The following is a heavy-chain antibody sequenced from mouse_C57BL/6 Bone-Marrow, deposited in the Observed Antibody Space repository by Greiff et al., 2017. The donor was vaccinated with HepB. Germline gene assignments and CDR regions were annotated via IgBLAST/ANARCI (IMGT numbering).Heavy chain of an antibody. CDR1: GYTFTSYW. J-gene: IGHJ2*01. CDR2: IDPSDSYT. CDR3: ATSDGYLDFDY. V-gene: IGHV1-69*01. Sequence: QVQLQQPGAELVMPGASVKLSCKASGYTFTSYWMHWVKQRPGQGLEWIGEIDPSDSYTNYNQKFKGKSTLTVDKSSSTAYMQLSSLTSEDSAVYYCATSDGYLDFDYWRQGTTLTVSS. D-gene: IGHD2-3*01.